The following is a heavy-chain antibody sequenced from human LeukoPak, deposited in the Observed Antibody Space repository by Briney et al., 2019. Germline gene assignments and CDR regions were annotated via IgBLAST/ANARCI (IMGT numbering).Heavy chain of an antibody. CDR1: GFTFDDYG. Sequence: GGSLRLSCAASGFTFDDYGMSWVRQAPGKGLEWVSGINWNGGSTGYADSVKGRFTISRDNAKNSLYLHMNSLRAEDTALYYCAREGGSTYGLDHYYYMDVWGKGTTVTVSS. CDR3: AREGGSTYGLDHYYYMDV. D-gene: IGHD5-18*01. V-gene: IGHV3-20*04. CDR2: INWNGGST. J-gene: IGHJ6*03.